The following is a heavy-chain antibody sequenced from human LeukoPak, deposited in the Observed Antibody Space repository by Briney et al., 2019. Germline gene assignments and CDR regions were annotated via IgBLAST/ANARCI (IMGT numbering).Heavy chain of an antibody. CDR2: IIPIFGTA. CDR1: GGTFSSYA. V-gene: IGHV1-69*06. J-gene: IGHJ6*03. D-gene: IGHD5-12*01. CDR3: ARGANSGYDSYYYYMDV. Sequence: ASVKVSCKASGGTFSSYAISWVRQAPGQGLEWMGGIIPIFGTANYAQKFQGRVTITADKSTSTAYMELSSLRSEDTAVYYCARGANSGYDSYYYYMDVWGKGTTVTVSS.